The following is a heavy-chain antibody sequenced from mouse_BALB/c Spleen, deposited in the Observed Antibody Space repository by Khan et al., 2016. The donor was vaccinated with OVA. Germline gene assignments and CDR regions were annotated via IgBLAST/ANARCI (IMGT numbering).Heavy chain of an antibody. CDR2: INPSNGYT. CDR1: GYTFTTYT. Sequence: VQLQQSGAELARPGASVKMSCKASGYTFTTYTMHWVKQRPGQGLEWIGYINPSNGYTNYNQKFKDKSTLTADKSSSTAYMQLSSLTSDYSAVECCAREGAYYRSDGWFSYWGQGTLVTVSA. D-gene: IGHD2-14*01. J-gene: IGHJ3*01. V-gene: IGHV1-4*01. CDR3: AREGAYYRSDGWFSY.